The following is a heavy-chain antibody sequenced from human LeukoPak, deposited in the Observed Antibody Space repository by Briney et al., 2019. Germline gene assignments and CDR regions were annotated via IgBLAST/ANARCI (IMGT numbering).Heavy chain of an antibody. D-gene: IGHD2-2*01. V-gene: IGHV1-2*02. Sequence: GASVKVSCKASGYTFTGYYMHWVRQAPGQGLEWMGWINPNSGGTNYAQQFQGRVTMTRDTSISTAYMELSRLRSDDTAVYYCARDRSRIVVVPAAPIGYWGQGTLVTVSS. CDR2: INPNSGGT. CDR3: ARDRSRIVVVPAAPIGY. J-gene: IGHJ4*02. CDR1: GYTFTGYY.